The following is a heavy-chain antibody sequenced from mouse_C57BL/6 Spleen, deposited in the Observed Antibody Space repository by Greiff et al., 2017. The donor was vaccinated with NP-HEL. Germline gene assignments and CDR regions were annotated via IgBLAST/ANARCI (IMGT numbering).Heavy chain of an antibody. J-gene: IGHJ4*01. D-gene: IGHD1-1*01. CDR1: GYTFTSYW. V-gene: IGHV1-69*01. CDR2: IDPSDSYT. CDR3: ARLELRRYAMDY. Sequence: VQLQQPGAELVMPGASVKLSCKASGYTFTSYWMHWVKQRPGQGLEWIGEIDPSDSYTNYNQKFKGKSTLTVDKSSSTAYMQLSSLTSEDSAVYYCARLELRRYAMDYWGQGTSVTVSS.